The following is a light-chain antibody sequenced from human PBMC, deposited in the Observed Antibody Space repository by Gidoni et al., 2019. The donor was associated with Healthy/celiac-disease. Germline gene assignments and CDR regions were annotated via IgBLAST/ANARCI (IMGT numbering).Light chain of an antibody. CDR2: GAS. CDR1: QSVSSN. V-gene: IGKV3-15*01. Sequence: EIVMTQSPATLSVSPGERATLSCRASQSVSSNLPWYQQKPGQAPRLLIYGASTRATGIPARFSGSGSGTEFTLTISSLQSEDFAVYYCQQYNNWPPLTFXGXTKVEIK. J-gene: IGKJ4*01. CDR3: QQYNNWPPLT.